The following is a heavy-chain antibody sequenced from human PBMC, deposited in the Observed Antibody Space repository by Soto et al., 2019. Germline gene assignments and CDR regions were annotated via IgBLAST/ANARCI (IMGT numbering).Heavy chain of an antibody. V-gene: IGHV3-33*01. CDR1: GFTFSSYG. D-gene: IGHD4-17*01. Sequence: QVQLVESGGGVVQPGRSLRLSCAASGFTFSSYGMHWVRQAPGKGLEWVAVIWYDGSNKYYADSVKGRFTISRDNSKNTLYLQINSLRAEDTAVYYCARGEGYGDYALGYWGQGTLVTVSS. J-gene: IGHJ4*02. CDR2: IWYDGSNK. CDR3: ARGEGYGDYALGY.